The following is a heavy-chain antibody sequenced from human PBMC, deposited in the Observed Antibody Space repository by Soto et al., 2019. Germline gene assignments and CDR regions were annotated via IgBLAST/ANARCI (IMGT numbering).Heavy chain of an antibody. D-gene: IGHD3-16*02. Sequence: QVQLAQSGAEERKPGASVKVSCEATGYTFTANAMHWVRQAPGQRLEWMGWINPANGNTKYSQKFQGRLTITSDTSANTVYMELNSLTSEDTAMYYCTRSAISPYGGLIGPFDYWGQGNLVTVSS. V-gene: IGHV1-3*05. CDR2: INPANGNT. CDR3: TRSAISPYGGLIGPFDY. CDR1: GYTFTANA. J-gene: IGHJ4*02.